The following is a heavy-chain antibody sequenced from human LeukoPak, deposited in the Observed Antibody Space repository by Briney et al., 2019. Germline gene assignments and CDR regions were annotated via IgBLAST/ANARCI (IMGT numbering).Heavy chain of an antibody. V-gene: IGHV4-59*08. Sequence: SETLSLTCSVSGGSISNNYWSWIRQPPGKGLEWIGYAYYSGHTNYNSSLKSRVTMSLDTSKSQFSLRLSSVTAADTAVYFCARHPFATPFDYWGPGTLVTVSS. J-gene: IGHJ4*02. CDR3: ARHPFATPFDY. D-gene: IGHD2-15*01. CDR2: AYYSGHT. CDR1: GGSISNNY.